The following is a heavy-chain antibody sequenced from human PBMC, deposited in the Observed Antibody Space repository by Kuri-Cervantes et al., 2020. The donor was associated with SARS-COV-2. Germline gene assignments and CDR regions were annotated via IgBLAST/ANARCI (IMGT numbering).Heavy chain of an antibody. Sequence: SETLSLTCTVSGGSIGSGGYYWSWIRQHPGKGLEWIGYIYYSGSTYYNPSLKSRVTISVDTSKNQFSLKLSSVTAADTAVYYCARHVGCSSTSCDGYNWFDPWGQGTLVTVSS. CDR3: ARHVGCSSTSCDGYNWFDP. CDR2: IYYSGST. D-gene: IGHD2-2*01. J-gene: IGHJ5*02. CDR1: GGSIGSGGYY. V-gene: IGHV4-31*03.